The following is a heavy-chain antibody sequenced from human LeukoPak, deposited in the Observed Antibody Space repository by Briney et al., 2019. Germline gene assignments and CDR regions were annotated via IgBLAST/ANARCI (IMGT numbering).Heavy chain of an antibody. J-gene: IGHJ4*02. Sequence: KPSETLSLTCTVSGGSVSSGSYYWSWIRQPPGKGLEWIGYIYYSGSTNYNPSLKSRVTISVDTSKNQFSLKLSSVTAADTAVYYCARGRLRVVRGVISTPFFDYWGQGTLVTVSS. CDR2: IYYSGST. CDR1: GGSVSSGSYY. V-gene: IGHV4-61*01. CDR3: ARGRLRVVRGVISTPFFDY. D-gene: IGHD3-10*01.